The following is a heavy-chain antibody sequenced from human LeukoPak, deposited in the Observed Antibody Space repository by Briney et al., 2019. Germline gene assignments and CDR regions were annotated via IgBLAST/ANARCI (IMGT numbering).Heavy chain of an antibody. D-gene: IGHD5-18*01. CDR3: ARVARGYSYGYEADY. J-gene: IGHJ4*02. Sequence: RPGGSLRLSCAASGFIFDDYGMSWVRQAPGKGLEWISGINWIGSGTGYVDSVKGRFTISRDNAKNSLYLQMNSLRAEDTAFYYCARVARGYSYGYEADYWGQGTLVTVSS. V-gene: IGHV3-20*04. CDR2: INWIGSGT. CDR1: GFIFDDYG.